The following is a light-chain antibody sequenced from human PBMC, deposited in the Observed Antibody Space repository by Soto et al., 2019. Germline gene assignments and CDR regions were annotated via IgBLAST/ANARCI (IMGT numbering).Light chain of an antibody. Sequence: QSALTQPASVSGSPGQSITISCTGSSSDVGIYHYVSWYQQYAGKAPKLIIYDVTNRPSGVSVRFSGSKSGNTASLTISGLRTEDEADYYCSSYTTNSTRVFGGGTKLTVL. V-gene: IGLV2-14*03. CDR2: DVT. CDR3: SSYTTNSTRV. J-gene: IGLJ3*02. CDR1: SSDVGIYHY.